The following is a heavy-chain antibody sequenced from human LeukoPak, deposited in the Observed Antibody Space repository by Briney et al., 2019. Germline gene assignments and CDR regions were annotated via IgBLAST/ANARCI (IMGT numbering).Heavy chain of an antibody. D-gene: IGHD3-10*01. Sequence: ASVKVSCKASGYSLTSYDINWVRQATGQGLEWMGWMNPNRGDTGYAQKFQGRVTITRNTSISTAYMELSSLRAEDTAVYYCARAKPKNMVRGLIMRRESRYYFDYWGQGTLVTVSS. CDR2: MNPNRGDT. J-gene: IGHJ4*02. V-gene: IGHV1-8*03. CDR1: GYSLTSYD. CDR3: ARAKPKNMVRGLIMRRESRYYFDY.